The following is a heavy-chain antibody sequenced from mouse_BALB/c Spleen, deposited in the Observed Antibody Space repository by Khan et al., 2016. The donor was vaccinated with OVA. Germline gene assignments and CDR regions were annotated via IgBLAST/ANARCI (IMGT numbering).Heavy chain of an antibody. CDR3: ASENYYGRSCYAIDY. J-gene: IGHJ4*01. V-gene: IGHV1S41*01. Sequence: DLVKPGTSVKLYCKASGYTFTSYWINWIKQRPGQGLEWIGRIGPGSSNTYYNEMFKGKAALTVDTSSSTAYIQLSSLSSEDSAVYFCASENYYGRSCYAIDYWGQGTSVTVSS. CDR1: GYTFTSYW. D-gene: IGHD1-1*01. CDR2: IGPGSSNT.